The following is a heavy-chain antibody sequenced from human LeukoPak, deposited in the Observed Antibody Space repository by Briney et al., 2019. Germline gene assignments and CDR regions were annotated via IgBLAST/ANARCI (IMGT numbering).Heavy chain of an antibody. Sequence: GGSLRLSCAASGFTFSSYWMSWVRQAPGKGLEWVANIKQDGSEKYYVDSVKGRFTISRDNAKNSLYLQMNSLRTEDTAVYYCARVRGSYLFDYWGQGTLVTVSS. CDR2: IKQDGSEK. D-gene: IGHD1-26*01. J-gene: IGHJ4*02. CDR1: GFTFSSYW. V-gene: IGHV3-7*04. CDR3: ARVRGSYLFDY.